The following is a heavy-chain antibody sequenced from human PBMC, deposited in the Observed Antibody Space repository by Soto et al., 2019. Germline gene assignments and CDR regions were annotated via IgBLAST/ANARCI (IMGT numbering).Heavy chain of an antibody. CDR1: GFTFSSYA. J-gene: IGHJ3*02. V-gene: IGHV3-30-3*01. CDR3: ARDGSVYNKVVVVVAATRTDDAFDI. D-gene: IGHD2-15*01. CDR2: ISYDGSNK. Sequence: GGSLRLSCAASGFTFSSYAMHWVRQAPGKGLEWVAVISYDGSNKYYADSVKGRFTISRDNSKNTLYLQMNSLRAEDTAVYYCARDGSVYNKVVVVVAATRTDDAFDIWGQGTMVTV.